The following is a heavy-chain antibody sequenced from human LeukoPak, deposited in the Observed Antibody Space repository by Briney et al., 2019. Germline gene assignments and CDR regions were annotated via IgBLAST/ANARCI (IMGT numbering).Heavy chain of an antibody. CDR1: GFTFSSYG. D-gene: IGHD3-10*01. V-gene: IGHV3-30*03. CDR3: ARDFAGSGSYYSLVMTMPYDY. CDR2: ISYDGSNK. J-gene: IGHJ4*02. Sequence: GGSLRLSCAASGFTFSSYGMHWVRQAPGKGLEWVAVISYDGSNKYYADSVKGRFTISRDNSKNTLYLQMNSLRAEDTAVYYCARDFAGSGSYYSLVMTMPYDYWGQGTLVTVSS.